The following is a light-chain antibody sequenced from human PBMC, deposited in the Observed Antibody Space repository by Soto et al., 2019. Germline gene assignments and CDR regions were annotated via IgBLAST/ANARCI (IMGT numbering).Light chain of an antibody. Sequence: SAVTQPRSVSGSPGPSVTISCTGSSSVVGGYDFVSWYQQHPGKGPKPLIYDATKRPSGVPDRFSGSKSGNTASLTISGLQAEDEADYYCCSYAGSYTYVFGTGTKVTVL. J-gene: IGLJ1*01. CDR1: SSVVGGYDF. CDR3: CSYAGSYTYV. V-gene: IGLV2-11*01. CDR2: DAT.